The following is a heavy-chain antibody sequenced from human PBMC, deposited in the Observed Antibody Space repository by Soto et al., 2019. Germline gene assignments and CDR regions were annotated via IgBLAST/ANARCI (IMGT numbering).Heavy chain of an antibody. D-gene: IGHD2-2*03. Sequence: SETLSLTCAVYGGSFSGYYWSWIRQPPGKGLEWIGEINHSGSTNYNPSLKSRVTISVDTSKNQFSLKMSSVTAADTAVYYCARGPGYCSSTSCYGLYSYYYYGMDVWGQGTTVTVSS. CDR1: GGSFSGYY. J-gene: IGHJ6*02. CDR2: INHSGST. CDR3: ARGPGYCSSTSCYGLYSYYYYGMDV. V-gene: IGHV4-34*01.